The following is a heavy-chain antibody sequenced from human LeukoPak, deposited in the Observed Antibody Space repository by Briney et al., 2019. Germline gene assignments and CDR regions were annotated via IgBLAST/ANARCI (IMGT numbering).Heavy chain of an antibody. J-gene: IGHJ4*02. D-gene: IGHD3-10*01. CDR2: IYYSGST. Sequence: PSETLSLTCTVSGGSISSGGYYWSWTRQHPGKGLEWIGYIYYSGSTYYNPSLKSRVTISVDTSKNQFSLKLSSVTAADTAVYYCARDKRTYGSGSFYFDYWGQGTLVTVSS. V-gene: IGHV4-31*03. CDR3: ARDKRTYGSGSFYFDY. CDR1: GGSISSGGYY.